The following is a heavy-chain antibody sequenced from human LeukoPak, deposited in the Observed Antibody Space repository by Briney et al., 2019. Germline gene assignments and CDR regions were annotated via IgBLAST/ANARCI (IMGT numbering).Heavy chain of an antibody. V-gene: IGHV4-34*01. D-gene: IGHD3-10*01. CDR1: GGSFSGYY. CDR2: VNHSGST. CDR3: ARRSYYSGSGSPPRY. Sequence: SETLSLTCAVYGGSFSGYYWSWIRQPPGKGLEWIGDVNHSGSTNYNPSLKSRVTISVDTSKNQFSLTLSSVTAADTAVYYCARRSYYSGSGSPPRYWGQGTLVTVSS. J-gene: IGHJ4*02.